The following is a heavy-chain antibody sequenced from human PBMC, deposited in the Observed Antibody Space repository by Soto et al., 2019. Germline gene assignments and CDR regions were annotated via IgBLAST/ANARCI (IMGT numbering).Heavy chain of an antibody. V-gene: IGHV3-23*01. Sequence: LRRSCAAAGFTFSSYAMSWVRQAPGKGLEWVSAISGSGGSTYYADSVKGRFTISRDNSKNTLYLQMNSLRAEDTAVYYCAGTPDYYDSSGYVPYYYYGMDVWGQGTTVTVSS. CDR1: GFTFSSYA. CDR2: ISGSGGST. CDR3: AGTPDYYDSSGYVPYYYYGMDV. D-gene: IGHD3-22*01. J-gene: IGHJ6*02.